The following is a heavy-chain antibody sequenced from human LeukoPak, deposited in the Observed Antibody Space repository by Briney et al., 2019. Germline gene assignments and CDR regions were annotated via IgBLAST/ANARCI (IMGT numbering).Heavy chain of an antibody. CDR3: AKVLTGYYYYYYGTDV. CDR1: GFTFSSYA. J-gene: IGHJ6*02. CDR2: ISGSGGST. Sequence: GSLRLSCAASGFTFSSYAMSWVRQAPGKGLEWVSAISGSGGSTYYADSVKGRFTISRDNSKNTLYLQMNSLRAEDTAVYYCAKVLTGYYYYYYGTDVWGQGTTVTVSS. D-gene: IGHD3-9*01. V-gene: IGHV3-23*01.